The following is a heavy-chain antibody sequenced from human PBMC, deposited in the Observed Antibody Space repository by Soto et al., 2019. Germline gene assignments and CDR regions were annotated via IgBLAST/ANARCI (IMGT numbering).Heavy chain of an antibody. CDR2: FDAEDGAA. Sequence: QVELVQSGAEVKKPGASVKVSCKVSGYTLTELSMHWVRQAPGKGLEWMGVFDAEDGAASYAQNFPGRVTMTVDTSTDTPYMEVTSLRSEDTAFYYCATDLFPDYADAWVTFRPADYWGQGTQVTVSS. J-gene: IGHJ4*02. V-gene: IGHV1-24*01. CDR1: GYTLTELS. D-gene: IGHD3-16*02. CDR3: ATDLFPDYADAWVTFRPADY.